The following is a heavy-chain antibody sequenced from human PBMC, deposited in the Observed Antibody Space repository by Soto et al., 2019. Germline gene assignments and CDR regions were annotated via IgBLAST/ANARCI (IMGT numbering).Heavy chain of an antibody. CDR3: AKDLIAARTNDY. J-gene: IGHJ4*02. V-gene: IGHV1-46*01. CDR2: INPSGDST. D-gene: IGHD6-6*01. Sequence: ASVKVSCKASGYTFTSYYMHWVRQAPGQGLEWMGIINPSGDSTNYAQKFQGRVTMTRDTSTSTVYMELSRLRAEDTAVYYCAKDLIAARTNDYWGQGTLVTVSS. CDR1: GYTFTSYY.